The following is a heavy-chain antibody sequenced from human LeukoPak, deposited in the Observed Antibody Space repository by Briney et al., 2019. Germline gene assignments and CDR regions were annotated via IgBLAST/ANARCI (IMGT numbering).Heavy chain of an antibody. J-gene: IGHJ4*02. V-gene: IGHV1-18*01. Sequence: ASVKVSCKASGYTFTNYVVTWVRQAPGQGLEWMGWISAYNGNTNSAQKLQGRVTMTTDTSTSTAYMELRSLRSDDTAVYYCARDSTLWFGEGGRGYFDYWGQGTLVTVSS. CDR2: ISAYNGNT. CDR3: ARDSTLWFGEGGRGYFDY. CDR1: GYTFTNYV. D-gene: IGHD3-10*01.